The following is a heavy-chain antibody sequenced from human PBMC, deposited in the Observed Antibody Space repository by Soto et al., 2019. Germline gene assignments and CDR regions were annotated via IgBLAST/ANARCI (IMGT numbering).Heavy chain of an antibody. J-gene: IGHJ4*02. CDR2: IGTSTSTV. Sequence: EVQLVESGGGLVQPGGSLRLSCTASGFKFSDYSMNWVRQAPGKGLEWASYIGTSTSTVYYAYSVEGRFSISRDKAKNSLNLQMNSLRAEDTAVYYCARDSAYSFDYWGQGLLVTVSP. CDR3: ARDSAYSFDY. CDR1: GFKFSDYS. V-gene: IGHV3-48*01. D-gene: IGHD2-15*01.